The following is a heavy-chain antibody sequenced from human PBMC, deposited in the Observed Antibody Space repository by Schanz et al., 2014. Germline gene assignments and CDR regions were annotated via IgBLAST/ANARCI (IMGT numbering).Heavy chain of an antibody. V-gene: IGHV3-21*04. CDR1: GFTFSSYA. CDR3: AKQIHYDILTVTRN. J-gene: IGHJ4*02. CDR2: ISSSGSYI. Sequence: EVQLVESGGYLVQPGGSLRLSCSASGFTFSSYAMNWVRQAPGKGLEWVSSISSSGSYIYYADSVKGRFSISRDNAKSSLFLQMNRLRAEDTAVYYCAKQIHYDILTVTRNWGQGTLVTVSS. D-gene: IGHD3-9*01.